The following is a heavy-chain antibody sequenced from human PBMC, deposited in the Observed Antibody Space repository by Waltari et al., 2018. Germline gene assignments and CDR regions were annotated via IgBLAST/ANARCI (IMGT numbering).Heavy chain of an antibody. D-gene: IGHD3-22*01. CDR2: MNHSGST. Sequence: QVQLQQWGAGLLKPSEHLSLTCAVYVGSFSGYYWSWIRQPPGKGLEWIGEMNHSGSTNYNPSLKSRVTISVDTSKNQFSLKLSSVTAADTAVYYCARVTYYYDSSGYDYWGQGTLVTVSS. CDR3: ARVTYYYDSSGYDY. CDR1: VGSFSGYY. J-gene: IGHJ4*02. V-gene: IGHV4-34*01.